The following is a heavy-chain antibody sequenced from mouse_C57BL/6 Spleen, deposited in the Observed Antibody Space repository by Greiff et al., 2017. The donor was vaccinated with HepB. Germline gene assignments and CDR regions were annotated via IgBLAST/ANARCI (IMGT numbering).Heavy chain of an antibody. Sequence: VVRPGTSVKMSCKASGYTFTNYWIGWAKQRPGHGLEWIGDIYPGGGYTNYNEKFKGKATLTADKSSSTAYMQFSSLTSEDSAIYYCARRTHYTLDYWGQGTTLTVSS. V-gene: IGHV1-63*01. J-gene: IGHJ2*01. CDR1: GYTFTNYW. CDR2: IYPGGGYT. D-gene: IGHD2-12*01. CDR3: ARRTHYTLDY.